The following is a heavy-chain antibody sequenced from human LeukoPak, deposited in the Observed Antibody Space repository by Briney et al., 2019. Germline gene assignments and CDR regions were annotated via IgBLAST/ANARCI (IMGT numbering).Heavy chain of an antibody. J-gene: IGHJ4*02. CDR3: ARGEAVRGTDH. D-gene: IGHD2-15*01. CDR2: IKQDGSEK. CDR1: GFTFSSYW. Sequence: PGGSLRLSCAASGFTFSSYWMSWVRQAPGKGQEWVANIKQDGSEKYYVDSVKGRFTISRDNAKNTLYLQMNSLRAEDTAMYHCARGEAVRGTDHWGRGALVTVSS. V-gene: IGHV3-7*01.